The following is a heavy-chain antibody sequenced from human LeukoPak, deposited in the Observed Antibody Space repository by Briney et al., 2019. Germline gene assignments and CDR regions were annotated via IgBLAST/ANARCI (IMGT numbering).Heavy chain of an antibody. CDR2: ISYDGSIQ. CDR1: GFTFTSYA. CDR3: ARESDHSVSQVDFDL. D-gene: IGHD1-14*01. Sequence: GGSLRLSCAASGFTFTSYAMHWVRQAPGKGLEWVAVISYDGSIQYYADSVKGRFAFSRDNSKNSLYLQMNSLRAEDTAVYYCARESDHSVSQVDFDLWGQGTMVTVSS. J-gene: IGHJ3*01. V-gene: IGHV3-30*09.